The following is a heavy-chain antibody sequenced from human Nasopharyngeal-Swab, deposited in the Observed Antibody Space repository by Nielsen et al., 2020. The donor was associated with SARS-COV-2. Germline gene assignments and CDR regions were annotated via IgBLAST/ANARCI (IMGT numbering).Heavy chain of an antibody. CDR3: ARAVKYSGYAFDY. V-gene: IGHV3-33*01. D-gene: IGHD5-12*01. CDR2: IWYDGSNK. J-gene: IGHJ4*02. Sequence: VRQMPGKGLEWVAVIWYDGSNKYYADSVKGRFTISRDNSKNTLYLQMNSLRAEDTAVYYCARAVKYSGYAFDYWGQGTLVTVSS.